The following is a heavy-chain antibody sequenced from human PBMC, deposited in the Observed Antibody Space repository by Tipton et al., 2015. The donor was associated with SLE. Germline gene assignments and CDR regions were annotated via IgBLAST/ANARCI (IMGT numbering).Heavy chain of an antibody. D-gene: IGHD6-19*01. Sequence: TLSLICTVSGGSISSSPYFWGWIRHPPGKGLEWIGSIDFSGSTSSNPSLKNRVTISADTSKNQVSLKLSSVTAADTAVYYCARHKGVAEAAYNGMDVWGQGTTVTVSS. CDR3: ARHKGVAEAAYNGMDV. V-gene: IGHV4-39*07. CDR1: GGSISSSPYF. J-gene: IGHJ6*02. CDR2: IDFSGST.